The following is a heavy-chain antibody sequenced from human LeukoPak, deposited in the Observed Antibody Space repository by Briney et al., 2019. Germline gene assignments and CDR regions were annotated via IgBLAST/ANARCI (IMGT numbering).Heavy chain of an antibody. V-gene: IGHV4-59*01. D-gene: IGHD2-15*01. CDR2: IYYSGST. CDR1: GGSFSGYY. J-gene: IGHJ4*02. Sequence: SETLSLTCAVYGGSFSGYYWSWIRQPPGKGLEWIGYIYYSGSTNYNPSLKSRVTISVDTSKNQFSLKLSSVTAADTAVYYCARDCSGGSCYDYWGQGTLVTVSS. CDR3: ARDCSGGSCYDY.